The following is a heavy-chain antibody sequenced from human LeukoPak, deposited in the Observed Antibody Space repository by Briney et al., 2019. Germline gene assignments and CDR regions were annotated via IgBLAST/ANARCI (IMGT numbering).Heavy chain of an antibody. CDR1: GFTFSRYG. CDR2: ISHDGRNK. J-gene: IGHJ4*02. Sequence: RGSLKLSCAASGFTFSRYGMHWVRQAPGKGLEWVGVISHDGRNKDYGDSLQGRFTISRDKSNNTRYLQMSSLKPDDSALYFGSALSFYCSSTSCSRLRDYWGEGTLVAVS. D-gene: IGHD2-2*01. V-gene: IGHV3-30*03. CDR3: SALSFYCSSTSCSRLRDY.